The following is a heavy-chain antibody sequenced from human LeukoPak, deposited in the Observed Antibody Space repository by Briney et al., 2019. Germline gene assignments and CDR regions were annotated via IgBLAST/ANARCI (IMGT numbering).Heavy chain of an antibody. Sequence: GESLKISCKGSANIFTSYWIAWVRQIPGKGLEWMGIIYPGDSDTRYSPSFQGQVTISADKSINTAYLQWSSLKASGTAMYYCAILYYASKSDAFDIWGEGTMVTVSA. J-gene: IGHJ3*02. CDR2: IYPGDSDT. CDR3: AILYYASKSDAFDI. V-gene: IGHV5-51*01. D-gene: IGHD3-22*01. CDR1: ANIFTSYW.